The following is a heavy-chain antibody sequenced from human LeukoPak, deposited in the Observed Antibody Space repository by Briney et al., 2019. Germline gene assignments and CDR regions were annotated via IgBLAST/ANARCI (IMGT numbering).Heavy chain of an antibody. D-gene: IGHD6-19*01. V-gene: IGHV5-51*01. Sequence: GESLKISCKGSGYKFTSYWIGWVRQMPGKGLEWMGIIYPGDSDTTYSPSFQGQVTISADKSISTAYLQWSSLKASDTAMSYCARHPQWLVQDAFDIWGQGTMVTVSS. CDR3: ARHPQWLVQDAFDI. CDR1: GYKFTSYW. CDR2: IYPGDSDT. J-gene: IGHJ3*02.